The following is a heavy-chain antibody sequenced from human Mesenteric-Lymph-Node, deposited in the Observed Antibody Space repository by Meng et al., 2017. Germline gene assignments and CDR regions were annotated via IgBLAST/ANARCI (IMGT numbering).Heavy chain of an antibody. D-gene: IGHD3-10*02. V-gene: IGHV1-2*06. CDR2: INPKSGGT. CDR1: GYSFTAYD. Sequence: QVQRVQAGAEVKKPGASVKVSCKASGYSFTAYDMHWVRQAPGQGLEWMGRINPKSGGTNYPQNFQGRVTMTRDTSITTAYMELSSLRSDDTAVYYCTRGTYYVFEDYWGQGTLVTVSS. J-gene: IGHJ4*02. CDR3: TRGTYYVFEDY.